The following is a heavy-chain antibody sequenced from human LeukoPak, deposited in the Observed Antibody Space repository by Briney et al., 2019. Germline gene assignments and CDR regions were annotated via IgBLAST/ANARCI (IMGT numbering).Heavy chain of an antibody. D-gene: IGHD3-10*01. CDR2: IYYSGST. V-gene: IGHV4-59*08. CDR3: ARAVYGSGATAFDY. J-gene: IGHJ4*02. Sequence: SETLSLTCTVSGDSMSSSYWSWIRQPPGKGLEWIAYIYYSGSTNYNPSLKSRVSISVDTSKNQFSLKLSSVTAADTAVYYCARAVYGSGATAFDYWGQGTLVTVSS. CDR1: GDSMSSSY.